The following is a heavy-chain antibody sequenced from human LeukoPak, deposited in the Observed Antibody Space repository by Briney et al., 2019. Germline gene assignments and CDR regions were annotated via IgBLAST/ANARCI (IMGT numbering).Heavy chain of an antibody. CDR2: IKQDGREK. J-gene: IGHJ4*02. Sequence: PGGSLGLSCAASGFSVSTFWMTWVRQAPGKGLEWAANIKQDGREKYYVDSVKGRFTITRDNAKNSLYLQMNGLRAEDTALYYCARGGGTFDYWGQGTLVTVSS. CDR1: GFSVSTFW. D-gene: IGHD3-16*01. V-gene: IGHV3-7*01. CDR3: ARGGGTFDY.